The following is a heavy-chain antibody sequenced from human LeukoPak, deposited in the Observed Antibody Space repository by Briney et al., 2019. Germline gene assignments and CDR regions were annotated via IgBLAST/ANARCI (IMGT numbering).Heavy chain of an antibody. D-gene: IGHD2-2*01. CDR2: ISSSSSYI. J-gene: IGHJ4*02. Sequence: GGSLRLSCAASGFTFSTYSMNWVRQAPGKGLEWVSSISSSSSYIYYADSVKGRFTISRDNAKNSLYLQMNSLRAEDTAVYYCARDGLPAAADYWGQGTLVTVSS. V-gene: IGHV3-21*01. CDR1: GFTFSTYS. CDR3: ARDGLPAAADY.